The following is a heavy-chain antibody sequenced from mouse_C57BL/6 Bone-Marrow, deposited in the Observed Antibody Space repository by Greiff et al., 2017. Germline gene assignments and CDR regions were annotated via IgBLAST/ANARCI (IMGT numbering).Heavy chain of an antibody. V-gene: IGHV1-75*01. CDR2: IFPGSGST. CDR3: ARSGYPSSPSWYFDV. J-gene: IGHJ1*03. D-gene: IGHD1-1*01. Sequence: QVQLKQSGPELVKPGASVKISCKASGYTFTDYYINWVKQRPGQGLEWIGWIFPGSGSTYYNEKFKGKATLTVDKSSSTAYMLLSSLTSEDSAVYFCARSGYPSSPSWYFDVWGTGTTVTVSS. CDR1: GYTFTDYY.